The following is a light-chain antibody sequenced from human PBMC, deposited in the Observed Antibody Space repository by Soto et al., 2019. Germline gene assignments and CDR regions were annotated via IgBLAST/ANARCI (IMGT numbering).Light chain of an antibody. V-gene: IGKV3-15*01. CDR1: QSVGSN. Sequence: EIVMTQSPATLSVSPGERATLSCRASQSVGSNLAWYQQKPGQAPRLLIYGASTSANGIPARFSGSGSGTEFTLTISSLQSEDFAIYFCQQYNNWPPDRTFGQGTKVEIK. CDR3: QQYNNWPPDRT. CDR2: GAS. J-gene: IGKJ1*01.